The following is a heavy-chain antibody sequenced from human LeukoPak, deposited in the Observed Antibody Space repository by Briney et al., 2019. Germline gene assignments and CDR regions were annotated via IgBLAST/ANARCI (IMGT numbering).Heavy chain of an antibody. V-gene: IGHV3-7*01. CDR1: GFTFSSYW. J-gene: IGHJ4*02. CDR2: IKQDGSEK. Sequence: GGSLRLSCAASGFTFSSYWMSWVRQAPGKGLEWVANIKQDGSEKYYVDSVKGRFTISRDNAENSLHLQMNSLREEDTAVYYCARGTTINNFDYWGQGTLVTVSS. D-gene: IGHD5-12*01. CDR3: ARGTTINNFDY.